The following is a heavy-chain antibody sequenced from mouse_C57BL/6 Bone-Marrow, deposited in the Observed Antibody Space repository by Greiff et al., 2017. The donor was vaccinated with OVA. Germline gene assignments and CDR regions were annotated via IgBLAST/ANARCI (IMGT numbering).Heavy chain of an antibody. J-gene: IGHJ2*01. CDR3: ARQLRLYYFDY. Sequence: DVKLVESGGGLVKPGGSLKLSCAASGFTFSDYGMHWVRQAPEKGLEWVAYISSGSSTIYYADTVKGRFTISRDNAKNTLFLQMTSLRSEDTAMYYCARQLRLYYFDYWGQGTTLTVSS. D-gene: IGHD3-2*02. CDR1: GFTFSDYG. CDR2: ISSGSSTI. V-gene: IGHV5-17*01.